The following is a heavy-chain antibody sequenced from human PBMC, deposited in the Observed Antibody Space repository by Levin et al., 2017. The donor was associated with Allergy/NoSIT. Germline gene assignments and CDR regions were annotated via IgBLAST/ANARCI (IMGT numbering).Heavy chain of an antibody. CDR1: GFTFSDYY. J-gene: IGHJ6*02. CDR2: IGGSGSTI. V-gene: IGHV3-11*01. CDR3: ARGGSRTSWIHYYYGLDV. D-gene: IGHD6-13*01. Sequence: GGSLRLSCVASGFTFSDYYMSWIRQAPGKGLEWVSYIGGSGSTIGYADSLKGRFTISRDNAKNSLYLQMNSLRAEDTAVYYCARGGSRTSWIHYYYGLDVWGQGTTVTVSS.